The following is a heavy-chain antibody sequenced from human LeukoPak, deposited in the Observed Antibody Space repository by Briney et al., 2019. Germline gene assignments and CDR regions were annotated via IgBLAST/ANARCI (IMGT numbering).Heavy chain of an antibody. CDR1: GFTFSSYA. CDR3: AKDSGIVVVPAAMDH. V-gene: IGHV3-23*01. CDR2: ISGSGGST. Sequence: PGGSLRLSCAASGFTFSSYAMSWVRQAPGKGLEWVSAISGSGGSTYYADSVKGRFTISRDNSKNTLYLQMNSLRAEDTAVYYCAKDSGIVVVPAAMDHWGQGTLVTVSS. D-gene: IGHD2-2*01. J-gene: IGHJ4*02.